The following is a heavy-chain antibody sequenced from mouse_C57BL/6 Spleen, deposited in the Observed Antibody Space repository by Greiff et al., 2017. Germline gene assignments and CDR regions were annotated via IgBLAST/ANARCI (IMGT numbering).Heavy chain of an antibody. CDR3: ARGHGSSYVGDY. J-gene: IGHJ2*01. Sequence: VQLQQSGAELVKPGASVKISCKASGYAFSSYWMNWVQQRPGKGLEWIGQIYPGDGDTNYNGKFKGKATLTADNSSSTAYMQLSSLTSEDSAVYVCARGHGSSYVGDYWGQGTTLTVSS. V-gene: IGHV1-80*01. CDR1: GYAFSSYW. CDR2: IYPGDGDT. D-gene: IGHD1-1*01.